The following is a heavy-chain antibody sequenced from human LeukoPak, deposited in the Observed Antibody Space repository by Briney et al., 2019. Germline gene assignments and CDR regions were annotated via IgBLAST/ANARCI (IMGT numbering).Heavy chain of an antibody. V-gene: IGHV4-34*01. D-gene: IGHD2-15*01. CDR2: INHSGST. CDR3: ARGGSGGSCYSY. Sequence: SETLSLTCAVYGGSFSGYYWSWIRQPPGKGLEWIGEINHSGSTNYNPSLKSRVTISVDTSKNQFSLKLSSVTAADTAVYNCARGGSGGSCYSYWGQGTLVTVSS. J-gene: IGHJ4*02. CDR1: GGSFSGYY.